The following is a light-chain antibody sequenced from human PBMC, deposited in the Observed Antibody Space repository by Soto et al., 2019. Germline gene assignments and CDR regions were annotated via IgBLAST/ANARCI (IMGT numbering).Light chain of an antibody. J-gene: IGKJ5*01. CDR3: QQYGSSPPST. Sequence: EIVLTQSPGTLSLSPGERATLSCRASQSVSSNYLAWYQQKPGQAPRLLIYGASSRATGIPDKFSGSGSGTDFTLTISRLEPEDFAVYYCQQYGSSPPSTVGQGTRLESK. V-gene: IGKV3-20*01. CDR2: GAS. CDR1: QSVSSNY.